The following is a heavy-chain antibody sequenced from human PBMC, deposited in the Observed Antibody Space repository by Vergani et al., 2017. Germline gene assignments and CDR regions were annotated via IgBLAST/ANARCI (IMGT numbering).Heavy chain of an antibody. V-gene: IGHV3-21*01. CDR2: ISSSSSYI. J-gene: IGHJ4*02. CDR3: ARGIAAAGRAPFDY. CDR1: GFTFSSYS. Sequence: EVQLVESGGGLVKRGGSLRLSCAASGFTFSSYSMNWVRQAPGKGLEWVSSISSSSSYIYYADSVKGRFTISRDNAKNSLYLQMNSLRAEDTAVYYCARGIAAAGRAPFDYWGQGTLVTVSS. D-gene: IGHD6-13*01.